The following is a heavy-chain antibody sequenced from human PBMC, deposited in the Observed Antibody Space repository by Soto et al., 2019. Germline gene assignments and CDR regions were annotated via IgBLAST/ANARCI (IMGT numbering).Heavy chain of an antibody. CDR2: ISSDGSST. CDR3: ARGAYRYFDY. CDR1: GFTFSGYA. V-gene: IGHV3-30-3*01. Sequence: QVQLVESGGGVVQPGKSLRLSCVASGFTFSGYAMHWIRQAPGKAPEWVALISSDGSSTLYADSVRGRFTISRDNSRDTLYLQLNSLRPDDTAVFSCARGAYRYFDYWGQGTLVTVFS. J-gene: IGHJ4*02. D-gene: IGHD4-4*01.